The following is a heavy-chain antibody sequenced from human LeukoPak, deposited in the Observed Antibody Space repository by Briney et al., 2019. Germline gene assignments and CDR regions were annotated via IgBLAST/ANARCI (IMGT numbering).Heavy chain of an antibody. CDR1: GGSISSYY. D-gene: IGHD3-22*01. CDR3: ARAYYYDRSGYFDY. V-gene: IGHV4-59*01. J-gene: IGHJ4*02. CDR2: IYYSGST. Sequence: KPSETLSLTCTVSGGSISSYYWSWIRQPPGKGLEWIGYIYYSGSTNYNPSLKSRVTISVDTSKNQFSLKLSSVTAADTAVYYCARAYYYDRSGYFDYWGQGTLVTVSS.